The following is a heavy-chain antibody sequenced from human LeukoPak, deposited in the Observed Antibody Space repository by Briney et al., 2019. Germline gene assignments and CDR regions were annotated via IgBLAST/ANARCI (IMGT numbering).Heavy chain of an antibody. V-gene: IGHV4-34*01. J-gene: IGHJ4*02. CDR3: ARDGTRMGNYFNY. CDR1: GGSFSGYY. CDR2: INHGGST. D-gene: IGHD7-27*01. Sequence: ASETLSLTCAVYGGSFSGYYWSWIPQPPGKGLEWIGEINHGGSTNYNPSLKSRVTISVDTSKNQFSLKLSSVTAADTAVYFCARDGTRMGNYFNYWGQGTLVTVSS.